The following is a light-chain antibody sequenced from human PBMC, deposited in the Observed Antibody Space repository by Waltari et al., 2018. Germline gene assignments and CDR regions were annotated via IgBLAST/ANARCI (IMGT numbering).Light chain of an antibody. CDR3: CSYADSRTWV. CDR2: EDS. V-gene: IGLV2-23*01. CDR1: SSDVGRYDL. J-gene: IGLJ3*02. Sequence: QSALTQPASVSGSPGQSITISCTGTSSDVGRYDLDSWYQQHPDKAPKLLVFEDSKWPSGVYTRFSGSKSGNTASLTISGLQAEDEADYYCCSYADSRTWVFGGGTKLTVL.